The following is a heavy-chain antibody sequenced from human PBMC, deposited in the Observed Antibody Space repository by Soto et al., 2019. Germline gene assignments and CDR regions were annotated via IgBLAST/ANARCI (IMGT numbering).Heavy chain of an antibody. D-gene: IGHD3-10*01. V-gene: IGHV5-10-1*03. J-gene: IGHJ6*02. CDR1: GYSFTNYW. CDR3: ARDSYYPSGNYFPYYTYAMDV. Sequence: EVQLVQSGAEVKKTGESLRISCKGSGYSFTNYWITWVRQMPGKGLEWLGRVDPTDSYSNYSPSFQGHVTISADKSISTAYLQWSSLKASDTAMYYCARDSYYPSGNYFPYYTYAMDVWGQGTTVTVSS. CDR2: VDPTDSYS.